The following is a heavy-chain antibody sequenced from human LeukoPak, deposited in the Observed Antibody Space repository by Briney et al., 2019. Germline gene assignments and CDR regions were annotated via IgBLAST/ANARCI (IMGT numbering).Heavy chain of an antibody. Sequence: GGSLRLSCAASGFTFSSYSMNWVRQASGKGLEWVSSISSSSSYIYYADSVKGRFTISRDNAKNSLYLQMNSLRAEDTAVYYCARYTSNVVGKRHYFDYWGQGTLVTVSS. V-gene: IGHV3-21*01. CDR2: ISSSSSYI. J-gene: IGHJ4*02. CDR3: ARYTSNVVGKRHYFDY. CDR1: GFTFSSYS. D-gene: IGHD1-26*01.